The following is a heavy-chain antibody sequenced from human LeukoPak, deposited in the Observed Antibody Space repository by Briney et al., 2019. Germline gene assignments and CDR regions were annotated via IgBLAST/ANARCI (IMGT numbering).Heavy chain of an antibody. V-gene: IGHV1-69*01. D-gene: IGHD3-10*01. J-gene: IGHJ3*02. CDR2: IIPIFGTA. CDR1: GGTFSSYA. Sequence: SVKVSCKASGGTFSSYAISWVRQAPGQGLEWMGGIIPIFGTANYAQKFQGRVTITADESTSTAYMELSSLRSEDTAVYYCARATVRGVPGAFDIWGQGTMVTVSS. CDR3: ARATVRGVPGAFDI.